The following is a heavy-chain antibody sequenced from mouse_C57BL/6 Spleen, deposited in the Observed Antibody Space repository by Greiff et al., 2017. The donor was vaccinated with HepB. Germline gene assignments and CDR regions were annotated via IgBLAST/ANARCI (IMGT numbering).Heavy chain of an antibody. Sequence: EVKLQESGGGLVQPGGSMKLSCVASGFTFSNYWMNWVRQSPEKGLEWVAQIRLKSDNYATHYAESVKGRFTISRDDSKSSVYLQMNNLRAEDTGIYYCTGGFHYYAMDYWGQGTSVTVSS. V-gene: IGHV6-3*01. CDR2: IRLKSDNYAT. CDR1: GFTFSNYW. CDR3: TGGFHYYAMDY. J-gene: IGHJ4*01.